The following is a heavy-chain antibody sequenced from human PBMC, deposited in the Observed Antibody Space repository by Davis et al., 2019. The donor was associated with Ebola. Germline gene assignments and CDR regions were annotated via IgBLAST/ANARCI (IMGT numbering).Heavy chain of an antibody. V-gene: IGHV4-34*01. CDR2: INHSGST. Sequence: ESLKISCAASGFTFSSYSMNWVRQAPGKGLEWIGEINHSGSTNYNPSLKSRVTISVDTSKNQFSLKLSSVTAADTAVYYCARGGRFGDIDYWGQGTLVTVSS. CDR3: ARGGRFGDIDY. CDR1: GFTFSSYS. D-gene: IGHD3-10*01. J-gene: IGHJ4*02.